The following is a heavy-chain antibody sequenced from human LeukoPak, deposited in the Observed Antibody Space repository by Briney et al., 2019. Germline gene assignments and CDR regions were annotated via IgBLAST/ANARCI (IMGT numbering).Heavy chain of an antibody. CDR3: ARGRGYSNYGWFDP. CDR1: GYTFTSYD. Sequence: ASVKVSCKASGYTFTSYDINWVRQATGQGLEWMGWMNPNSGNTGYAQQFQGRVTITRNTSISTAYMELSSLRSEDTAVYYCARGRGYSNYGWFDPWGQGTLVTVSS. CDR2: MNPNSGNT. V-gene: IGHV1-8*03. D-gene: IGHD4-11*01. J-gene: IGHJ5*02.